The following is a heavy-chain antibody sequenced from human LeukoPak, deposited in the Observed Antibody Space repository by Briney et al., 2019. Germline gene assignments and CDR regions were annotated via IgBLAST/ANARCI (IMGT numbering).Heavy chain of an antibody. CDR2: IYTSGST. J-gene: IGHJ5*02. CDR3: ARDARSSSYNWFDP. CDR1: GGAISSYY. Sequence: SETLSLTCSVSGGAISSYYWSWIRQPAGKGLEWSGRIYTSGSTNYNPSLKSRVTMSVDTSKNHSSLKLSSVTAADTAVYYCARDARSSSYNWFDPWGQGTLVTVSS. V-gene: IGHV4-4*07. D-gene: IGHD6-13*01.